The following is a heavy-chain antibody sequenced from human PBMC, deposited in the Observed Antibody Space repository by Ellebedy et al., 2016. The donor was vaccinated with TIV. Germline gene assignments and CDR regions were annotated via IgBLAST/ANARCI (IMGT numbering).Heavy chain of an antibody. Sequence: SVKVSCXASGGTFSSYAISWVRQAPGQGLEWMGGIIPIFGTANYAQKFQGRVTITADESTSTAYMELSSLRSEDTAVYYCARDHNNDFWSGYNYGMDVWGQGTTVTVSS. CDR1: GGTFSSYA. V-gene: IGHV1-69*13. J-gene: IGHJ6*02. CDR2: IIPIFGTA. CDR3: ARDHNNDFWSGYNYGMDV. D-gene: IGHD3-3*01.